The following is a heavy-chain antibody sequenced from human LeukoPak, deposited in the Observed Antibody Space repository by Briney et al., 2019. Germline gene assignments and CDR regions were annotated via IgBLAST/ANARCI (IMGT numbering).Heavy chain of an antibody. CDR2: TRNKANSYTT. CDR3: ARYSGYDSPFDY. Sequence: GGSLRLSCAASGFTFSDHYMDWVRQAPGKGLEWVGRTRNKANSYTTEYAASVKGRFTISRDDSKNSLYLRMNSLKTEDTAVYYCARYSGYDSPFDYWGQGTLVTVSS. CDR1: GFTFSDHY. V-gene: IGHV3-72*01. J-gene: IGHJ4*02. D-gene: IGHD5-12*01.